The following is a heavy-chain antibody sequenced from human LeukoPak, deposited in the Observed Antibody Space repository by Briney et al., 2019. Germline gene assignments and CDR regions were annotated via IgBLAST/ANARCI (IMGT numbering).Heavy chain of an antibody. V-gene: IGHV4-34*01. CDR1: GGSFSGYY. J-gene: IGHJ4*02. Sequence: ASETLSLTCAVYGGSFSGYYWSWIRQPPGKGLEWIGEINHSGSTNYNPSLKSRVTISVDTSKNQFSLKLSSVTAADTAVYYCARETVGATIISWGQGTLVTVSS. CDR3: ARETVGATIIS. D-gene: IGHD1-26*01. CDR2: INHSGST.